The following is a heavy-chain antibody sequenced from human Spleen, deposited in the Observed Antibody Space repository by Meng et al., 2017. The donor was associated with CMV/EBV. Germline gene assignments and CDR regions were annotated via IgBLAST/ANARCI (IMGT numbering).Heavy chain of an antibody. Sequence: SRRASDYTFPGYYSHWVRPAPGQRLELVGWINSRGSVTNYAQKFPGPVTMTRDASINTAYMALTRLTSGHTAVYYCAKLGQLGDFGYWGQGTLVTVSS. CDR2: INSRGSVT. CDR1: DYTFPGYY. D-gene: IGHD3-10*01. J-gene: IGHJ4*02. CDR3: AKLGQLGDFGY. V-gene: IGHV1-2*02.